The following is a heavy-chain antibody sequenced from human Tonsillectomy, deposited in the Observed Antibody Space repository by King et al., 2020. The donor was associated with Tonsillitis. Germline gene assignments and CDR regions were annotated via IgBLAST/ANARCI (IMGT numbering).Heavy chain of an antibody. CDR2: ISSSGSTI. CDR3: ARLEYSSTAEYFQH. D-gene: IGHD6-6*01. Sequence: VQLVESGGGLVQPGGSLRLSCAASGFIFSSYEMNWVRQAPGKGLEWVSYISSSGSTIYYADSVKGRFTVSRDNAKNSLFLQMNSLRAEDTAVYYCARLEYSSTAEYFQHWGQGTLVTVSS. CDR1: GFIFSSYE. J-gene: IGHJ1*01. V-gene: IGHV3-48*03.